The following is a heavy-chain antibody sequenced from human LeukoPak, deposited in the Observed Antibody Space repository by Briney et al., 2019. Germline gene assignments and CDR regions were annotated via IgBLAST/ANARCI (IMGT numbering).Heavy chain of an antibody. CDR1: GGSFSGYH. D-gene: IGHD3-3*01. Sequence: SETLSLTCAVYGGSFSGYHWSWIRQPPGKGLEWIGEINHSGSTNYNPSLKSRVTISVDTSKNQFSLKLSSVTAADTAVYYCASHITIFGVVISGDWFDPWGQGTLVTVSS. CDR2: INHSGST. V-gene: IGHV4-34*01. J-gene: IGHJ5*02. CDR3: ASHITIFGVVISGDWFDP.